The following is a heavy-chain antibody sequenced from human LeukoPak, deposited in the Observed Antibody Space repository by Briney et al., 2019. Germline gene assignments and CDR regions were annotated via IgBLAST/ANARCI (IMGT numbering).Heavy chain of an antibody. Sequence: PGGSLRLSCAASGFTFSSYAMSWVRQAPGKGLEWVSAISGSGGSTCYADSVKGRFTISRDNSKNTLYLQMNSLRAEDTAVYYCAKDFYAGTYYFDYWGQGTLVTVSS. CDR3: AKDFYAGTYYFDY. V-gene: IGHV3-23*01. J-gene: IGHJ4*02. D-gene: IGHD3-16*01. CDR1: GFTFSSYA. CDR2: ISGSGGST.